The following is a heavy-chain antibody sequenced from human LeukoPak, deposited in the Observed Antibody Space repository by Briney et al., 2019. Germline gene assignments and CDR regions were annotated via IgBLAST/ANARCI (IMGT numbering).Heavy chain of an antibody. V-gene: IGHV4-39*07. CDR2: ISYIGTT. CDR3: ARIGVRSVIIFGVFDY. Sequence: PSETLSLTCSVSGASISSTSYYWGWIRRPPGKGLEWIGSISYIGTTFYSPSLESRVTISADTSKKQFSLKLGSVTATDTAVYYCARIGVRSVIIFGVFDYWGQGIRVTVSS. J-gene: IGHJ4*02. D-gene: IGHD3-10*01. CDR1: GASISSTSYY.